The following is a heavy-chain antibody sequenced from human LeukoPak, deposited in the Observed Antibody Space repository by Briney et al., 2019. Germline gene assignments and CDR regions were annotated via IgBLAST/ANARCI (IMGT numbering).Heavy chain of an antibody. CDR3: ATLTTPGWFNP. CDR1: GGSISSSSYY. Sequence: PSETLSLTCTVSGGSISSSSYYWGWIRQPPGKGLEWFGNIYYSGSTYYNPSLKSRVTISVDTSKNQFSLKLSSVTAADTAVYYCATLTTPGWFNPWGQGTLVTVSS. V-gene: IGHV4-39*07. CDR2: IYYSGST. J-gene: IGHJ5*02. D-gene: IGHD1-1*01.